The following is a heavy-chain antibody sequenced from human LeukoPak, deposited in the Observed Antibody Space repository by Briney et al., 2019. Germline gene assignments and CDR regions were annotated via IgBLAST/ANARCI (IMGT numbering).Heavy chain of an antibody. CDR2: IRYDGSNK. CDR1: GFTFSSYG. J-gene: IGHJ4*02. Sequence: GGSLRLSCAASGFTFSSYGMHWVRQAPGKGLEWVAFIRYDGSNKYYADSVKGRFTTSRDNSKNALYLQMNSLRAEDTAVYYCAPSYGDLPDYWGQGTLVTVSS. CDR3: APSYGDLPDY. D-gene: IGHD4-17*01. V-gene: IGHV3-30*02.